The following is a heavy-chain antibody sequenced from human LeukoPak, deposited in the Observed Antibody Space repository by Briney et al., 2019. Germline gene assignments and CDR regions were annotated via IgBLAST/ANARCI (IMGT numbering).Heavy chain of an antibody. CDR2: ISSSGSTI. CDR3: AREVVVVVAATRWFDP. D-gene: IGHD2-15*01. CDR1: GFTFSNYY. V-gene: IGHV3-11*01. Sequence: GGSLRLSCAASGFTFSNYYMSWIRQAPGKGLEWVSYISSSGSTIYYADSVKGRFTISRDNAKNSLYLQMNSLRAEDTAVYYCAREVVVVVAATRWFDPWGQGTLVTVSS. J-gene: IGHJ5*02.